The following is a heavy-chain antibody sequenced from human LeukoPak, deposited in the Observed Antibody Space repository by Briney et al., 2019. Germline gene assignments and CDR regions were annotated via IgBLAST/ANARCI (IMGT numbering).Heavy chain of an antibody. CDR2: ISSSGSTI. V-gene: IGHV3-48*03. J-gene: IGHJ4*02. Sequence: GGSLRLSCAASGFTFSSYETNWVRQAPGKGLEWVSYISSSGSTIYYADSVKGRFTISRDNAKNSLYLQMNSLRAEDTAVYHCARVVAARGYWGQGTLVTVSS. CDR1: GFTFSSYE. CDR3: ARVVAARGY. D-gene: IGHD2-15*01.